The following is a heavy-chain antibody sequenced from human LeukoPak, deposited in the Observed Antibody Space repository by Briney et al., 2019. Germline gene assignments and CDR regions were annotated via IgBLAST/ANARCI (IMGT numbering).Heavy chain of an antibody. V-gene: IGHV6-1*01. CDR2: TYYRSKFYN. CDR1: GGSVSRNNAG. J-gene: IGHJ4*02. Sequence: SQTLSLTCAISGGSVSRNNAGWNWIRQSPSRGLEWLGRTYYRSKFYNDYAVSVQSRITIDPDTSRNQFSLQLNSVTPEDTATYYCVRGQWNSIYYFDSWGQGTLVTVSS. D-gene: IGHD6-19*01. CDR3: VRGQWNSIYYFDS.